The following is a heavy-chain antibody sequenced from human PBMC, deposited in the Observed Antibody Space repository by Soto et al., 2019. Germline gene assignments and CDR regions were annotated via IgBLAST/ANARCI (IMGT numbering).Heavy chain of an antibody. J-gene: IGHJ4*02. CDR1: GGSISSYY. Sequence: SETLSLTCTVSGGSISSYYWSWIRQRPGKGLEWIGYIYYSGSTNYNPSLKSRVTISVDTSKNQFSLKLSSVTAADTAVYYCARDIIAGAGQARGAFDYWGQGTLVTVSS. V-gene: IGHV4-59*01. D-gene: IGHD6-19*01. CDR2: IYYSGST. CDR3: ARDIIAGAGQARGAFDY.